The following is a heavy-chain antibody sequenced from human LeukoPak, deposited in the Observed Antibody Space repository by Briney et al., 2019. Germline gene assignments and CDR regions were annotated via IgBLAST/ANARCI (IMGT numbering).Heavy chain of an antibody. CDR2: INPTSGGT. V-gene: IGHV1-2*02. D-gene: IGHD3-16*01. CDR3: ARELLGAGYGFDY. J-gene: IGHJ4*02. CDR1: GGTFSSYA. Sequence: ASVKVSCKASGGTFSSYAISWVRQAPGQGLEWMGWINPTSGGTNYAQKFQGRVTMTGDTSISTANMDLSRLISDDTAVYYCARELLGAGYGFDYWGQGTLVTVSS.